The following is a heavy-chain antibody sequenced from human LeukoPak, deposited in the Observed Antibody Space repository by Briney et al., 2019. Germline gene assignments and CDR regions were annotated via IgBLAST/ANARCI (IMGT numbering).Heavy chain of an antibody. CDR1: GFTFGDYA. D-gene: IGHD1/OR15-1a*01. CDR2: IQSKDYGETA. J-gene: IGHJ4*02. Sequence: PGGSLGLSWTVAGFTFGDYAMSCIRQAAGKWRGWEGCIQSKDYGETADHAASVKGRFTISRDDSKAIDYLQMNSLKTEDTAVYHCTRDRGANNLYDYWGQGTLVTVSS. CDR3: TRDRGANNLYDY. V-gene: IGHV3-49*03.